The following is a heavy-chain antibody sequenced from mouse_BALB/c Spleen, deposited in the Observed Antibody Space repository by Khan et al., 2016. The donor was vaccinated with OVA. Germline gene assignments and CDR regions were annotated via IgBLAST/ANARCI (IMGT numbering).Heavy chain of an antibody. CDR1: GYTFTSYT. D-gene: IGHD2-14*01. Sequence: QVQLKESGAELARPGASVKMSCKASGYTFTSYTIHWIKLRPGQGLEWIGSINPSNGYTNYNQVFKDKATLTADKSSTTAYMQLNSLTSDDSAVYNCVRDEAYDRKDGWFAYWGQGTLVTVSA. J-gene: IGHJ3*01. CDR3: VRDEAYDRKDGWFAY. CDR2: INPSNGYT. V-gene: IGHV1-4*01.